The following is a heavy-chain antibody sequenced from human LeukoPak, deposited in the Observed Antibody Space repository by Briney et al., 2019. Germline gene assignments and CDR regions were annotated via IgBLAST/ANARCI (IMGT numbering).Heavy chain of an antibody. D-gene: IGHD1-14*01. J-gene: IGHJ3*02. CDR3: ARARGVNRRDAFDI. CDR1: GDSISSTNYY. CDR2: IYYSGST. Sequence: SETLSLTCTVSGDSISSTNYYWGWIRQPPGKGLEWIGSIYYSGSTYYNPSLESRVTISVDTSKNQFSLKLSSVTAADTAVYYCARARGVNRRDAFDIWGQGTMVTVSS. V-gene: IGHV4-39*01.